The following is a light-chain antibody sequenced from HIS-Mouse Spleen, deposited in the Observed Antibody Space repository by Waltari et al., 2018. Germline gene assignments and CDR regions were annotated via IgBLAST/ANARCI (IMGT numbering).Light chain of an antibody. Sequence: QSVLTQPPSVSAAPGQKVPISCSARSPNLGTHYVSWYQQLPGTAPKLLIYDNNKRPSGIPDRFSGSKSGTSATLGITGLQTGDEADYYCGTWDSSLSAWVFGGGTKLTVL. J-gene: IGLJ3*02. CDR2: DNN. CDR1: SPNLGTHY. CDR3: GTWDSSLSAWV. V-gene: IGLV1-51*01.